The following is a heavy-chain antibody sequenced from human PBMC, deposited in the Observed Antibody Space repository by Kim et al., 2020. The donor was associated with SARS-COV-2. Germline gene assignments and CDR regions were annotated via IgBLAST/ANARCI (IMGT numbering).Heavy chain of an antibody. Sequence: ASVKVSCKASGYTFTSYDINWVRQATGQGLEWMGWMNPNSGNTGYAQKFQGRGTMTRNTSISTAYMELSSLRSEDTAVYYCATAWVRIAAPGGYWFDPWGQGALVPVSS. D-gene: IGHD6-13*01. CDR1: GYTFTSYD. J-gene: IGHJ5*02. CDR3: ATAWVRIAAPGGYWFDP. V-gene: IGHV1-8*01. CDR2: MNPNSGNT.